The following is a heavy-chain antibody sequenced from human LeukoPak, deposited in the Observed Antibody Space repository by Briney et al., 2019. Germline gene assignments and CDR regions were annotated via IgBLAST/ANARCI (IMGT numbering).Heavy chain of an antibody. CDR3: ARETGNYYFDF. V-gene: IGHV3-30*03. J-gene: IGHJ4*02. Sequence: GGSPRLSCAASGFTVSSSVMNWVRQAPGKGLEWVAAISYDGRDKYFADSVKGRFTISRDNSKNTVDLQVNGLRAEDTAVYYCARETGNYYFDFWGQGTLVTVSS. CDR2: ISYDGRDK. CDR1: GFTVSSSV. D-gene: IGHD1-7*01.